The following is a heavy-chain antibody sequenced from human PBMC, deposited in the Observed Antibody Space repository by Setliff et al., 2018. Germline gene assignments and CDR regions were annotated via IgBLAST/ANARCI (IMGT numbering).Heavy chain of an antibody. CDR1: GYSFTGHY. V-gene: IGHV1-2*02. J-gene: IGHJ6*04. Sequence: WASVKVSCKASGYSFTGHYIHWVRQAPGQGLEWMGWINPRTGVTNPAQKFQGRIVMTRDTSITTVYMDLSRLKSDDTAVYYCARGTDYHGSGSYWAKDVWGKGTTVTVSS. D-gene: IGHD3-10*01. CDR2: INPRTGVT. CDR3: ARGTDYHGSGSYWAKDV.